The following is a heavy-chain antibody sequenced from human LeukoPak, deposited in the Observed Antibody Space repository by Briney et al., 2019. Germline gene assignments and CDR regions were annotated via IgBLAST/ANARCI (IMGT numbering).Heavy chain of an antibody. CDR1: GGSISSGSYF. D-gene: IGHD2-21*02. Sequence: TSETLSLTCTVSGGSISSGSYFWSWIRQPPGKGLEWIGYIYDSGSTNYNPSLKSRVTISVDTSKNRFSLKLSSVTAADTAVYYCAREAYCGGDCYSGFDYWGQGTLVTVSS. CDR3: AREAYCGGDCYSGFDY. CDR2: IYDSGST. V-gene: IGHV4-61*01. J-gene: IGHJ4*02.